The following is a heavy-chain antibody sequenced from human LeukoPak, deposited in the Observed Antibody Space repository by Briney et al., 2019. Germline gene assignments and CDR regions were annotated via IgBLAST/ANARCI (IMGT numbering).Heavy chain of an antibody. J-gene: IGHJ4*02. V-gene: IGHV4-59*08. CDR2: IYYSGST. Sequence: SETLSLTCTVSGGSSSSYYWSWIRQPPGKGLEWIGYIYYSGSTNYNPSLKSRVTISVDTSKNQFSLKLSSVTAADTAVYYCARCSSTSCRGVLDYWGQGTLVTVSS. CDR1: GGSSSSYY. CDR3: ARCSSTSCRGVLDY. D-gene: IGHD2-2*01.